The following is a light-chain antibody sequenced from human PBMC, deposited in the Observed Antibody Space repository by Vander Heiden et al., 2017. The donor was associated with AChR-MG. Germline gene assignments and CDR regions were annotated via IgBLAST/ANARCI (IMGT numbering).Light chain of an antibody. CDR1: SFNIGSNA. Sequence: HSVLTPPPSASPTPVQSVTISCSGSSFNIGSNAVSWCQQLPGTAPKLVIYNNNQRPAGVSARFSGSKSGTSASLAISGLQSEDEADYYCAVWDDGLNGWVFGGGTKLTVL. CDR2: NNN. J-gene: IGLJ3*02. V-gene: IGLV1-44*01. CDR3: AVWDDGLNGWV.